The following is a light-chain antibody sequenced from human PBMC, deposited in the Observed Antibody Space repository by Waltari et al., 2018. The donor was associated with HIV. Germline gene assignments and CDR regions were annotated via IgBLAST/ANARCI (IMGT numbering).Light chain of an antibody. Sequence: IHLTQSPPSLSASVGDRVTITCRAGQDINTRLPWYQQKPGKAPNLVIYASSRLPSGVPSRFSGSGSGTFFTLTIDDFQTDDSATYYCRHGSDFPLSFGGGTKVEI. CDR3: RHGSDFPLS. J-gene: IGKJ4*01. CDR1: QDINTR. CDR2: ASS. V-gene: IGKV1-12*01.